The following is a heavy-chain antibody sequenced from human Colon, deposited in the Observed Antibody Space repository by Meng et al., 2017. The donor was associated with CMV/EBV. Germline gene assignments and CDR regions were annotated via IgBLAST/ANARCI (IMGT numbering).Heavy chain of an antibody. CDR2: IDDDGSGT. Sequence: GGPLRPSCPASGFTFGSHWLHWVRQAPGKGLVWVSHIDDDGSGTSYADSVKGRFTISRDNAKNTLHLQMNSLRVEDTAVYYCVRGAATENYYYYAMDVWGQGTTVTVSS. CDR1: GFTFGSHW. CDR3: VRGAATENYYYYAMDV. V-gene: IGHV3-74*01. D-gene: IGHD2-15*01. J-gene: IGHJ6*02.